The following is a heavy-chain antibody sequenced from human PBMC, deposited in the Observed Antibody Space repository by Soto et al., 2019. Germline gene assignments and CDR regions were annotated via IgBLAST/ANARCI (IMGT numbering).Heavy chain of an antibody. J-gene: IGHJ4*02. V-gene: IGHV1-46*01. CDR2: INPSGGST. Sequence: VASVKVSCKASGYTFTSYYMHWVRQAPGQGLEWMGIINPSGGSTSYAQKFQGRVTMTRDTSTSTVYMELSSLRSEDTAVYYCARAHDSSGYYPLFFDYWGQGTLVTVSS. CDR3: ARAHDSSGYYPLFFDY. CDR1: GYTFTSYY. D-gene: IGHD3-22*01.